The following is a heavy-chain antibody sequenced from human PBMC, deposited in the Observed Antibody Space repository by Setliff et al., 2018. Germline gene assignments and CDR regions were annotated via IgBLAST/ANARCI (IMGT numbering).Heavy chain of an antibody. CDR2: IYTSWST. J-gene: IGHJ6*03. Sequence: LSLTCTVSGGSISGFNYWTWIRQPAGKGLEWIGQIYTSWSTNYNPSLKSRVTISLDTSKNQFSLKLNSVTAADTAVYYCARMSGFFYIDAWGNGTTVTVSS. V-gene: IGHV4-61*09. CDR1: GGSISGFNY. CDR3: ARMSGFFYIDA. D-gene: IGHD3-3*01.